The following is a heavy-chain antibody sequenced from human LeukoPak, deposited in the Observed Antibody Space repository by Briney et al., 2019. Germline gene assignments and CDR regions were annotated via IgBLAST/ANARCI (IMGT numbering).Heavy chain of an antibody. CDR1: GGSINGYY. Sequence: PSETLSLTCTVSGGSINGYYWRWMRQPPGKGLEWIGNFYSSGSANYNPSLKSRVTISVETSKNQFSLKLSSVTAADTAVYYCARVFGYTYGHADYWGQGTLVTVSS. J-gene: IGHJ4*02. V-gene: IGHV4-59*01. CDR3: ARVFGYTYGHADY. D-gene: IGHD5-18*01. CDR2: FYSSGSA.